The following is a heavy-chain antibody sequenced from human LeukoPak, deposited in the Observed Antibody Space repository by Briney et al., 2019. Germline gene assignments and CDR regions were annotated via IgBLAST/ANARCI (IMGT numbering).Heavy chain of an antibody. J-gene: IGHJ5*02. V-gene: IGHV3-64*05. D-gene: IGHD1/OR15-1a*01. CDR3: GTGGIIGTNGVDNWFAP. CDR2: ISSNGGNT. CDR1: GFTFSSYV. Sequence: SGGSLRLSCSASGFTFSSYVMYWGRQAPGKGLEYVSAISSNGGNTYYADSVEGRFTVSRDNSKNTLYVQMSSLRGEDTAGYYCGTGGIIGTNGVDNWFAPWGQGTLVTVSS.